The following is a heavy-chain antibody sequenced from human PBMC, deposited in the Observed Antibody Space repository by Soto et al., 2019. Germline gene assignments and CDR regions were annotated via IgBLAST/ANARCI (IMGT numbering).Heavy chain of an antibody. CDR2: IYYTGST. D-gene: IGHD4-17*01. CDR3: ARQEYGDYVFLDY. CDR1: GVSISNDVYY. J-gene: IGHJ4*02. Sequence: SETLSLTCTVSGVSISNDVYYWTWIRQYPGKGLEWVGYIYYTGSTYYNPSLTSRVMMSVDTSKNQFSLKLSSVTAADTAVYYCARQEYGDYVFLDYWGQGTLVTVSS. V-gene: IGHV4-31*03.